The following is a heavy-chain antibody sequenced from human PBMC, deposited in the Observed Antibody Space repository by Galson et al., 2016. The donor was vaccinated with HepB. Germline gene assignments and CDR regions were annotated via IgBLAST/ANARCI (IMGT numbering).Heavy chain of an antibody. Sequence: SLRLSCAASGFTFSSYGMHWVRQAPGKGLEWVAVIWYDGSKKYYADSVTGRFTISRDNSKNTLYLQMNSLRAEDTAVYYCARDPDILGSGVFDYWGQGTLVTVSS. CDR3: ARDPDILGSGVFDY. CDR1: GFTFSSYG. D-gene: IGHD3-10*01. V-gene: IGHV3-33*01. J-gene: IGHJ4*02. CDR2: IWYDGSKK.